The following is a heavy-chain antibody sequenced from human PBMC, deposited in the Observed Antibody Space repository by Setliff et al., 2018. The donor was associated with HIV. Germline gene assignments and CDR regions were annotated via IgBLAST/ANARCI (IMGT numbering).Heavy chain of an antibody. J-gene: IGHJ1*01. CDR1: GFTFENEG. D-gene: IGHD6-13*01. Sequence: QPGGSLRLSCAASGFTFENEGMSWVRQGPGKGLEWVANIKPDGSDQYYADSVKGRFTISRDNAKNSLYLQISSLRAEDTAVYYCAREMAATAHPDDPYFRHWGQGTLVTVSS. V-gene: IGHV3-7*01. CDR3: AREMAATAHPDDPYFRH. CDR2: IKPDGSDQ.